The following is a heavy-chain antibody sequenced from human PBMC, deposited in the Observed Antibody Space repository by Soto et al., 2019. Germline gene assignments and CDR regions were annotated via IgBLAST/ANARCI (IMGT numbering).Heavy chain of an antibody. Sequence: GGSLRLSCAASGFTFSDHYIAWIRQAPGKGLEIVAHMSGSGSSEDYGDSVKGRFSIFRENSKNLLFLQMFFLRAEDTAVYYCARGGGSYYREVRTGYYGMDVWGQGTTVTVSS. CDR3: ARGGGSYYREVRTGYYGMDV. CDR1: GFTFSDHY. J-gene: IGHJ6*02. CDR2: MSGSGSSE. D-gene: IGHD1-26*01. V-gene: IGHV3-11*01.